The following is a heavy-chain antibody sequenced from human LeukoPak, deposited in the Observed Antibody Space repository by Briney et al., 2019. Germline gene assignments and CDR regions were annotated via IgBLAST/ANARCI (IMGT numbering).Heavy chain of an antibody. CDR3: AKIGGSGLVDYYYYMDV. J-gene: IGHJ6*03. Sequence: PGGSLRLSCAASGFTFSSYAMSWVRQAPGKGLEGVSAITGRGDNTYYADSVKGRFTISRDNSKNTLYLQMNTLRAEDTAVYYCAKIGGSGLVDYYYYMDVCGSGTTVTVSS. CDR2: ITGRGDNT. CDR1: GFTFSSYA. D-gene: IGHD1-26*01. V-gene: IGHV3-23*01.